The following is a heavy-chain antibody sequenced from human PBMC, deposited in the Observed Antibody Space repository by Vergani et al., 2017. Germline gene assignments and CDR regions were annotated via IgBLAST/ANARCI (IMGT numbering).Heavy chain of an antibody. CDR3: ARGPYSSGWYGYYYYMDV. Sequence: QVQLVQSGAEVKKPGASVKVSCKASGYTFTSYDINWVRQATGQGLEWMGWMNPNSGNTGYAQKFQGRVTMTRNTSLSTAYMELSSLRSEDTAVYYCARGPYSSGWYGYYYYMDVWGKGTTVTVSS. CDR2: MNPNSGNT. CDR1: GYTFTSYD. V-gene: IGHV1-8*01. D-gene: IGHD6-19*01. J-gene: IGHJ6*03.